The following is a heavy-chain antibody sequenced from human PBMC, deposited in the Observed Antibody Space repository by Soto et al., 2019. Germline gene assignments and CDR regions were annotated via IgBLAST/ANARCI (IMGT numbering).Heavy chain of an antibody. CDR2: INAHSGGT. CDR3: AKDLTRQLAYWLDP. CDR1: GFSFTGYY. D-gene: IGHD6-6*01. J-gene: IGHJ5*02. V-gene: IGHV1-2*02. Sequence: ASVKVSCKASGFSFTGYYIHWLRQAPGQGLEWMGWINAHSGGTEYAQKLQGRVTLTRDTSIATAYLTLTRLTSDDTALYYCAKDLTRQLAYWLDPWGQGTQVTVSS.